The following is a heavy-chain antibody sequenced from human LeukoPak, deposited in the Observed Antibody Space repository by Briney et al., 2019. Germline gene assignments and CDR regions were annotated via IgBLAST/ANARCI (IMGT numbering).Heavy chain of an antibody. J-gene: IGHJ4*02. V-gene: IGHV4-31*03. CDR1: GGSISSGGYY. Sequence: SQTLSLTCTVSGGSISSGGYYWSWIRQHPGKGLEWIGYIYYSGSTYYNPSLKSRVTMSVDRSKNQFSLKLSSVTAADTAVYYCARAFLGYCSSTSCYTRAPLDYWGQGTLVTVSS. CDR2: IYYSGST. CDR3: ARAFLGYCSSTSCYTRAPLDY. D-gene: IGHD2-2*02.